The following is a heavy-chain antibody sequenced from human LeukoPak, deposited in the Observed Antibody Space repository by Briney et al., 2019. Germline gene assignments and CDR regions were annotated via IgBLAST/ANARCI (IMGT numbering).Heavy chain of an antibody. CDR2: IKGDGIST. CDR1: GFDFSSNW. Sequence: PGGSLRLSCAASGFDFSSNWMHWVRHAPGQGLVWVSRIKGDGISTNYADSVKGRFTISRDIAKNTLYLQMNSLRAEDTGVYYCAKDHYSSIDYWGRGTLVTVSS. J-gene: IGHJ4*02. CDR3: AKDHYSSIDY. D-gene: IGHD2-21*01. V-gene: IGHV3-74*01.